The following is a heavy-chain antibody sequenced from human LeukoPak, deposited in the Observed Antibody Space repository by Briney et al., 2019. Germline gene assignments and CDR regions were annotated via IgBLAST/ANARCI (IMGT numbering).Heavy chain of an antibody. CDR1: GFTFSTYG. CDR2: IVGDGSKA. CDR3: ARDSITVDNSLDF. Sequence: GGSLRLSCAASGFTFSTYGMQWVRQAPGKGLEWVAVIVGDGSKAHCADSVRGRFTVSRDNSKNTLYLQMNSLRAEDTAVYYCARDSITVDNSLDFWGRGTLVTVSS. V-gene: IGHV3-33*05. J-gene: IGHJ4*02. D-gene: IGHD7-27*01.